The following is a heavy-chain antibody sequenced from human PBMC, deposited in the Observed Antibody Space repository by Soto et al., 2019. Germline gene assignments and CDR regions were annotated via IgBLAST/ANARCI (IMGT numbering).Heavy chain of an antibody. V-gene: IGHV3-30-3*01. J-gene: IGHJ6*02. CDR1: GFTFSSYA. Sequence: QVQLVESGGGVVQPGRSLRLSCAASGFTFSSYAMHWVRQAPGKGLEWVAVISYDGSNKYYADSVKGRFTISRDNSKNTLYLQMNSVRAEDTAVYYCARARTNRRYSGYGNPRYYYYGMDVWGQGTTVTVSS. CDR2: ISYDGSNK. D-gene: IGHD5-12*01. CDR3: ARARTNRRYSGYGNPRYYYYGMDV.